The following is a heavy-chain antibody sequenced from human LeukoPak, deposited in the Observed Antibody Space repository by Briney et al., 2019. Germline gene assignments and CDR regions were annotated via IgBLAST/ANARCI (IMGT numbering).Heavy chain of an antibody. Sequence: GGSLRLSCAASGFTFSDYYMSWIRQAPGKGLEWVSYISSSSSYTNCADSVKGRFTISRDNAKNSLYLQMNSLRAEDTAVYYCARVSIARVVAATYFDYWGQGTLVTVSS. D-gene: IGHD2-15*01. CDR1: GFTFSDYY. J-gene: IGHJ4*02. CDR2: ISSSSSYT. V-gene: IGHV3-11*03. CDR3: ARVSIARVVAATYFDY.